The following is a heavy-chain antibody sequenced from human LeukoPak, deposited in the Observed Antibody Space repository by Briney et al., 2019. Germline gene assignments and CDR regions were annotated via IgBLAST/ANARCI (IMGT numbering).Heavy chain of an antibody. D-gene: IGHD3-3*01. CDR2: INTDGSST. J-gene: IGHJ4*02. Sequence: GGSLRLSCAASGFTFSSYWMHWVRQAPGKGLVWVSRINTDGSSTSYADSVKGRFTISRDNAKNTLYLQMNSLRAEDTAVYYCARGGRFLEWALDYWGQGTLVTVSS. CDR1: GFTFSSYW. CDR3: ARGGRFLEWALDY. V-gene: IGHV3-74*01.